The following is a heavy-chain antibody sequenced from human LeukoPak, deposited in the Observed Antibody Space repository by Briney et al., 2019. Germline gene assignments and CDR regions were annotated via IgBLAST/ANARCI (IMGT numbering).Heavy chain of an antibody. Sequence: SSYYWGWVRQPPGRGLEWIGSIYYSGSTYYNPSLKSRVTISVDTSKNQFSLKLSSVTAADTAVYYCARHVAGYCSSTSCPYYFDYWGQGTLVTVSS. CDR1: SSYY. CDR2: IYYSGST. J-gene: IGHJ4*02. D-gene: IGHD2-2*01. CDR3: ARHVAGYCSSTSCPYYFDY. V-gene: IGHV4-39*01.